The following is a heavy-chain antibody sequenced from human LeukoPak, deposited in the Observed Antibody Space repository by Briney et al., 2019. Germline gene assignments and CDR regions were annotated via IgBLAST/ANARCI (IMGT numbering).Heavy chain of an antibody. Sequence: GASVKVSCKASGYTFTSYGISWVRQAPGQGLEWMGWISAYNGNTNYAQKLQGRVTMTTDTSTSTACMELRSLRSDDTAVYYCARVVAGYYDSSGYLDYWGQGTLVTVSS. CDR1: GYTFTSYG. CDR3: ARVVAGYYDSSGYLDY. CDR2: ISAYNGNT. J-gene: IGHJ4*02. D-gene: IGHD3-22*01. V-gene: IGHV1-18*01.